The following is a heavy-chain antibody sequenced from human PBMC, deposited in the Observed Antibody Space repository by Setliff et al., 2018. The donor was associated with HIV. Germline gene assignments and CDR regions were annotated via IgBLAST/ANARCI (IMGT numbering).Heavy chain of an antibody. CDR2: IFTSGST. CDR1: GGSISSYC. J-gene: IGHJ5*02. D-gene: IGHD3-10*01. CDR3: ARRIDNSGSFPDKNWFDT. V-gene: IGHV4-4*09. Sequence: NPSETLSLTCTVSGGSISSYCWNWIRQPPGGGLEWVGFIFTSGSTKYNPSLQSRVTMSIDTSKNQFSLKLTSVTAADTAVYYCARRIDNSGSFPDKNWFDTWGRGSLVTVSS.